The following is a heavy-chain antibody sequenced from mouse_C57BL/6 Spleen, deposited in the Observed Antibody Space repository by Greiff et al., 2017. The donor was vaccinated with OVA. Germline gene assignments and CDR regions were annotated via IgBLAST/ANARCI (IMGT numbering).Heavy chain of an antibody. J-gene: IGHJ2*01. CDR2: IDPETGGT. V-gene: IGHV1-15*01. Sequence: QVQLQQSGAELVRPGASVTLSCKASGYTFTDYEMHWVKQTPVHGLEWIGAIDPETGGTAYNQKFKGKAILTADKSSSTAYMELRSLTSEDSAVYYGTRNTVVENYFDYWGQGTTLTVSS. D-gene: IGHD1-1*01. CDR1: GYTFTDYE. CDR3: TRNTVVENYFDY.